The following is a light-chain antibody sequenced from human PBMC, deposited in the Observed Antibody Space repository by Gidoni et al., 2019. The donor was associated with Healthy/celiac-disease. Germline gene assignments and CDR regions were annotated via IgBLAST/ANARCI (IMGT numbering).Light chain of an antibody. CDR1: QSVSSCY. V-gene: IGKV3-20*01. CDR2: GAS. J-gene: IGKJ1*01. CDR3: QQYGSSTPWT. Sequence: MVLSHSPGTLSLSPWERATPSCRASQSVSSCYLAWYQQKPGQAPRLRIYGASSRATGIPDRFSGSGSGTDFTLTISRLEPEAFAVYYCQQYGSSTPWTFGQGTKVEIK.